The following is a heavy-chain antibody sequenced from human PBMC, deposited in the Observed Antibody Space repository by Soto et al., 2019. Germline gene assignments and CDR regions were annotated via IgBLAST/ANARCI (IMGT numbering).Heavy chain of an antibody. V-gene: IGHV4-30-2*01. CDR2: IYHSGST. CDR3: ARDQLEGNWFDP. Sequence: QLQLQESGSGLVRPSQTLSLTCAVSGGSISSGGYSWNWIRQPPGKGLEWIGYIYHSGSTLYNPPPKSRVTLSVDKSKNQCSLKLTSVTAADTAVYYCARDQLEGNWFDPWGQGTLVTVSS. CDR1: GGSISSGGYS. D-gene: IGHD1-1*01. J-gene: IGHJ5*02.